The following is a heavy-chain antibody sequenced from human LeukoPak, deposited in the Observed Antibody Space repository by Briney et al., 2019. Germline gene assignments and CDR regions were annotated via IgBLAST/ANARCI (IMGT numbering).Heavy chain of an antibody. Sequence: SETLSLTCAVYGGSFSGYFWTWIRQPPGKGLEWIGEIDNSGSTNYNPSLKSRVTISVDTSKNQFSLKLSSVTAADTAVYYCARVPPLGVNVWGQGTTVTVSS. CDR3: ARVPPLGVNV. CDR2: IDNSGST. CDR1: GGSFSGYF. J-gene: IGHJ6*02. V-gene: IGHV4-34*01. D-gene: IGHD3-3*01.